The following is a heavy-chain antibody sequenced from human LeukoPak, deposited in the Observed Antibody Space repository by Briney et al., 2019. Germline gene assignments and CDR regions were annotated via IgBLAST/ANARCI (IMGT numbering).Heavy chain of an antibody. Sequence: SGGSLRLSCAASGFTFSNAWMSWVRQAPGKGLEWVGRIKSKTDGGTTDYAAPVKGRFTISRDDSKNTLYLQMNSLKTEDTAVYYCTTGKDVLRYFDGAPYYYYGMDVWGQGTTVTVSS. V-gene: IGHV3-15*01. J-gene: IGHJ6*02. CDR2: IKSKTDGGTT. CDR3: TTGKDVLRYFDGAPYYYYGMDV. CDR1: GFTFSNAW. D-gene: IGHD3-9*01.